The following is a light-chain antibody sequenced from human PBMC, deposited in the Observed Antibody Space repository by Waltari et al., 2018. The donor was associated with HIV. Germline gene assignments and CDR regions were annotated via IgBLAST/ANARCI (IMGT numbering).Light chain of an antibody. V-gene: IGLV3-21*04. J-gene: IGLJ3*02. CDR3: QVWDSKTSQGV. Sequence: YVFTQPPSVSVAPGETASIACGGDQIGNKGVHWYHQKPGQATVLVIYFNNARPSGIPERLSGSNSVNTATLTISRVEAGDEADYYCQVWDSKTSQGVFGGGTKLTVL. CDR2: FNN. CDR1: QIGNKG.